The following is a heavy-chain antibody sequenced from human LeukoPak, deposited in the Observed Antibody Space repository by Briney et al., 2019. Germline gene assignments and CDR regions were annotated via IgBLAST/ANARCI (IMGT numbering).Heavy chain of an antibody. J-gene: IGHJ4*02. CDR2: IIPIFGTA. Sequence: SVKVSCKASGGTFSSYAISWVRQAPGQGLEWMGGIIPIFGTANYAQKFQGRVTITADEPTSTAYMELSSLRSEDTAVYYCARGGGSGSYYSHYWGQGTLVTVSS. V-gene: IGHV1-69*13. CDR3: ARGGGSGSYYSHY. D-gene: IGHD3-10*01. CDR1: GGTFSSYA.